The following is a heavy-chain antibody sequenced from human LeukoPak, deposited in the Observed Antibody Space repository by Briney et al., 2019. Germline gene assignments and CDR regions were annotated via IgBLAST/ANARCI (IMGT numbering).Heavy chain of an antibody. CDR1: GFTFDDYG. Sequence: GGSLRLSCAASGFTFDDYGMSWVRHAPGKGLEWVSGINWNGGSTDYADSVKGRFTISRDTAKKSLYLLINSLRAEATAFYSSARVGYDSTPTWGDAFDIWGQGTMVTVSS. D-gene: IGHD3-22*01. CDR3: ARVGYDSTPTWGDAFDI. J-gene: IGHJ3*02. CDR2: INWNGGST. V-gene: IGHV3-20*04.